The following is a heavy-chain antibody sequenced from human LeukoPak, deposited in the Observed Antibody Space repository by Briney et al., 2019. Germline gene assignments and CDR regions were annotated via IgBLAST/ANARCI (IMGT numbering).Heavy chain of an antibody. V-gene: IGHV3-74*01. CDR1: GFTFRSNW. J-gene: IGHJ3*01. CDR2: INTDGSST. CDR3: ARTLADAFDV. Sequence: PGGSLRLSCAASGFTFRSNWTHWVRQAPGKGLVWVSHINTDGSSTRYADSVRGRFIISRDNAKNTLYLQMNSLRAEDTAVYYCARTLADAFDVWGQGTMVTVSS. D-gene: IGHD3-16*01.